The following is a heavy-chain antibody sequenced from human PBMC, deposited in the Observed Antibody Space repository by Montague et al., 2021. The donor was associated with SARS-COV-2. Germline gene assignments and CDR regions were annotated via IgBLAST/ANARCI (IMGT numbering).Heavy chain of an antibody. Sequence: SLRLSCAASRFAFSDYAMSWVRQAPGKGLEWVSTIFASGHNTYYLDSVKGRFTVSRDNNRDSLYLQMTSLRPEDTALYYCAHIVVVVAAVLDDVFDLWGQGTLVPVSS. V-gene: IGHV3-23*05. CDR1: RFAFSDYA. CDR2: IFASGHNT. CDR3: AHIVVVVAAVLDDVFDL. J-gene: IGHJ3*01. D-gene: IGHD2-15*01.